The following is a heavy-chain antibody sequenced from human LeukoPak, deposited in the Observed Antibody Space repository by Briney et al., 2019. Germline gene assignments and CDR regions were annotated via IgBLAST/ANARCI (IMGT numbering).Heavy chain of an antibody. J-gene: IGHJ4*02. CDR1: GFTFSSHS. CDR3: AKGGFCRSGTCYSPPVDY. CDR2: ISDSGDRT. V-gene: IGHV3-23*01. Sequence: GGSLRLSCAASGFTFSSHSMTWVRQAPGKGLEWVSGISDSGDRTYYADSVKGRFTPSRDNSKNTLYLQMNSLRAEDTAVYYCAKGGFCRSGTCYSPPVDYWGQGTLVTVSS. D-gene: IGHD2-15*01.